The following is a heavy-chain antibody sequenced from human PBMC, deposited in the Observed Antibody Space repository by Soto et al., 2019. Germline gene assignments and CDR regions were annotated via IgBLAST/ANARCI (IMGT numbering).Heavy chain of an antibody. CDR2: INHSGST. J-gene: IGHJ3*02. Sequence: SETLSLTCAVYGGSFSGYYWSWIRQPPGKGLEWIGEINHSGSTNYNPSLKSRVTISVDTSKNQFSLKLSSVTAADTAVYYCARVRYGRGAFDIWGQGTMVTV. CDR1: GGSFSGYY. CDR3: ARVRYGRGAFDI. V-gene: IGHV4-34*01. D-gene: IGHD3-10*01.